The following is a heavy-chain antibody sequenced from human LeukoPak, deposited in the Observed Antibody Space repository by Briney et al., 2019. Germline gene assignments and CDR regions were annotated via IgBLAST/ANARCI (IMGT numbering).Heavy chain of an antibody. CDR2: ISYDGSNK. CDR3: ARGEDYYDSSGQPGGAFDI. J-gene: IGHJ3*02. V-gene: IGHV3-30-3*01. CDR1: GFTFSSYA. Sequence: GGSLRLSCAASGFTFSSYAMHWVRQAPGKGLEWVAVISYDGSNKYYADSVKGRFTISRDNSKNTLYLQMNSLRAEDTAVYYCARGEDYYDSSGQPGGAFDIWGQGTMVTVSS. D-gene: IGHD3-22*01.